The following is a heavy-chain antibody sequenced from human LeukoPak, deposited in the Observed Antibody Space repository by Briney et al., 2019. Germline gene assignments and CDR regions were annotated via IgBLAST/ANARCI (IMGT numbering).Heavy chain of an antibody. CDR2: INPNSGGT. D-gene: IGHD4-17*01. J-gene: IGHJ3*02. CDR1: GYTFTGYY. CDR3: ARVDRGDQTTVTPYDAFDI. Sequence: ASVTVSCKASGYTFTGYYMHWVRQAPGQGLEWMGWINPNSGGTNYAQKFQGRVTMTRDTSISTAYMELSRLRSDDTAVYYCARVDRGDQTTVTPYDAFDIWGQGTMVTVSS. V-gene: IGHV1-2*02.